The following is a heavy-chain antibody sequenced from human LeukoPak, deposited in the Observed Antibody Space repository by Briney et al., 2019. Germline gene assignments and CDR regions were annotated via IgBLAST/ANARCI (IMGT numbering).Heavy chain of an antibody. V-gene: IGHV3-21*01. CDR2: ISSSSVYI. CDR3: ARENFYDSSGYDAFDI. CDR1: GFTFIAYS. D-gene: IGHD3-22*01. J-gene: IGHJ3*02. Sequence: AGGSLRLSCAASGFTFIAYSMNWVRQSPGKGLEWVSSISSSSVYIYYADSVEGRFTVSRDNAKNSLYLQMNSLRAEDTAVYYCARENFYDSSGYDAFDIWGQGTMVTVSS.